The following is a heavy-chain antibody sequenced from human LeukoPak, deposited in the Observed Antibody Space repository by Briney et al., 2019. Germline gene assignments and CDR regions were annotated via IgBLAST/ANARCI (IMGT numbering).Heavy chain of an antibody. D-gene: IGHD2-15*01. Sequence: SETLSLTCAVYGGSFSGYYWSWIRQPPGKGLEWIGYVSSDGTTNYTPSLRSRLIMSVDTAKNDISLILTSVTAADTAIYYCARLDCFVEGCYNHWGRGTLVTVSS. J-gene: IGHJ4*02. V-gene: IGHV4-34*10. CDR2: VSSDGTT. CDR3: ARLDCFVEGCYNH. CDR1: GGSFSGYY.